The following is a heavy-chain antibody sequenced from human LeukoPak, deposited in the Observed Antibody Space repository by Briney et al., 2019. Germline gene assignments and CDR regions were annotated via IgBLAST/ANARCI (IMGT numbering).Heavy chain of an antibody. D-gene: IGHD6-6*01. Sequence: GGSLRLSCAASGFTFSDYAMTWVRQAPGKGLEWVSTMTGTSGDTFYADSVKGRFTISRDNSENTLFLQMNGLGAEDAAVYYCARVIAPRLDPFDVWGQGTMVTVSS. J-gene: IGHJ3*01. CDR1: GFTFSDYA. CDR2: MTGTSGDT. CDR3: ARVIAPRLDPFDV. V-gene: IGHV3-23*01.